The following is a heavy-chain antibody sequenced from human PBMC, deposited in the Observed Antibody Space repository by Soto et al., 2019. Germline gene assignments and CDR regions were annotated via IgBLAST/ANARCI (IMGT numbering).Heavy chain of an antibody. J-gene: IGHJ4*02. D-gene: IGHD3-10*01. V-gene: IGHV3-7*01. CDR3: VRYHAPGSYQVY. Sequence: EVQLVESGGGLVQPGGSLRLSCAASGFSISNYWMNWVRQAPGKGPEWVANIKEDGSEKYYVDSVKGRFTISSDNAKNSLYLQMNSLRAEDTAVYYRVRYHAPGSYQVYWGQGTLVTVSS. CDR1: GFSISNYW. CDR2: IKEDGSEK.